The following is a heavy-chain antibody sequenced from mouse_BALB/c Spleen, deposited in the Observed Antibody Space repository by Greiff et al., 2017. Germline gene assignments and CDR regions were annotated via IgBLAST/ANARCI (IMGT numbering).Heavy chain of an antibody. J-gene: IGHJ4*01. CDR3: ARSNAFYAMDY. Sequence: EVKLMESGTVLARPGASVKVSCKASGYSFTDYNMYWVKQSHGKSLEWIGYIDPYNGGTSYNQKFKGKATLTVDKSSSTAFMHLNSLTSEDSAVYYCARSNAFYAMDYWGQGTSVTVSS. V-gene: IGHV1S135*01. CDR2: IDPYNGGT. CDR1: GYSFTDYN.